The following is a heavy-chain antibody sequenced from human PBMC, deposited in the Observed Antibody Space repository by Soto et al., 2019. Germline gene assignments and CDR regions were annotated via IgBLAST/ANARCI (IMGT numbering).Heavy chain of an antibody. CDR2: ISSSGNTI. Sequence: VGSLRLSCAASGFAFRTYEMNWVRQAPGTGLEWVSYISSSGNTIYYADSVKGRFTISRDNAKNSLYLQMNSLRAEDTAVYYCARDSPVLKVVSGPSYHYYGMQGWCQAPTVTV. D-gene: IGHD2-15*01. CDR1: GFAFRTYE. J-gene: IGHJ6*02. CDR3: ARDSPVLKVVSGPSYHYYGMQG. V-gene: IGHV3-48*03.